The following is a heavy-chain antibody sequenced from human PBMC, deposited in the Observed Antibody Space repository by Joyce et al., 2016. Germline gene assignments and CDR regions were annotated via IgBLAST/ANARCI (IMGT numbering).Heavy chain of an antibody. V-gene: IGHV3-48*02. CDR1: GLTFSSYG. CDR2: ISSTSNTI. CDR3: ARQFAY. J-gene: IGHJ4*02. Sequence: EVQLVESGGGLVHPGGSLRLSCAASGLTFSSYGMNWVRQAPGKGLEWISYISSTSNTINYADSVKGRFTISRDNAKNSLYLQMNSLKDEDTAVYYCARQFAYWGQGILVTVSS.